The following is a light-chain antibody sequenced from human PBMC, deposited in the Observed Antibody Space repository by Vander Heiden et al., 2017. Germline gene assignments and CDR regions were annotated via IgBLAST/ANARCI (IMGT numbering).Light chain of an antibody. J-gene: IGLJ1*01. CDR3: QVWDSSTDHYV. CDR1: NIETKS. V-gene: IGLV3-21*02. Sequence: SYVLTQPPSVSVAPGQTARITCGGNNIETKSVHWYQQKPVQAPVMVVFDESARPSGIPERFSVSKSGNAATLSISRVEAGDEADYYCQVWDSSTDHYVFGTGTTVTVL. CDR2: DES.